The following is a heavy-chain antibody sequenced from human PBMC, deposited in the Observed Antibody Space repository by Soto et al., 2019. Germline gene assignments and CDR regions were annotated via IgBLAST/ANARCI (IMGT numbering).Heavy chain of an antibody. D-gene: IGHD4-17*01. V-gene: IGHV4-39*01. Sequence: QLQLQESGPGLVKPSETLSLTCTVSGGSISSSRYYWGWIRQPPGKGLEWIGSIFYSGGASYNPSLNGRVTISVDTSKNQFSLKLSSVTAADTAVYYCARRDYGVYYCYYWGQGTLVTVSS. CDR1: GGSISSSRYY. CDR3: ARRDYGVYYCYY. J-gene: IGHJ4*02. CDR2: IFYSGGA.